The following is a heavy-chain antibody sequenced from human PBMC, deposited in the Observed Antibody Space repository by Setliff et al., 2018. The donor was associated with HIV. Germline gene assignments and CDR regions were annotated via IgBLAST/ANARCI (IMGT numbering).Heavy chain of an antibody. V-gene: IGHV1-69*04. D-gene: IGHD2-21*01. CDR1: GYIFSTYG. J-gene: IGHJ5*02. CDR3: ARMVVINRVPFHHDL. CDR2: IVPALGIA. Sequence: SVKVSCKASGYIFSTYGISWVRQAPGQGLEWIGSIVPALGIANHRHDFQGRVTISADRSTSTAHLQLSGLKSDDTAVYYCARMVVINRVPFHHDLWGQGTLVTVSS.